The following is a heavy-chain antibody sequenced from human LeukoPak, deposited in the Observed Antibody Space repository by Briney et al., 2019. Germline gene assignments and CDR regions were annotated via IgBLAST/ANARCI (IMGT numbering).Heavy chain of an antibody. D-gene: IGHD2-21*02. Sequence: PSETLSLTCTVTGGSISSYYWSSIRPPPAKGLEWIGYIYYRGSTNYNPSLKSRVTISVDTSKNQFSLKLSSVTAADTAVYYCARGERYCGGDCSVFDYWGQGTLVTVSS. CDR3: ARGERYCGGDCSVFDY. J-gene: IGHJ4*02. CDR1: GGSISSYY. V-gene: IGHV4-59*01. CDR2: IYYRGST.